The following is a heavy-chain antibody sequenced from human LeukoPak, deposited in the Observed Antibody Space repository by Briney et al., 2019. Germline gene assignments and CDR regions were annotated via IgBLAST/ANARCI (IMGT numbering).Heavy chain of an antibody. CDR3: ARAYDKAYDY. CDR2: ISGGGGST. J-gene: IGHJ4*02. Sequence: GGSLRLSCAASGFTFSSYAMSWVRQAPGKGLEWVSPISGGGGSTYYADSVQGRFTISRDNSKNTVSLHMDSLRAEDSAIYRCARAYDKAYDYWGQGPLVTVSS. CDR1: GFTFSSYA. D-gene: IGHD2-21*01. V-gene: IGHV3-23*01.